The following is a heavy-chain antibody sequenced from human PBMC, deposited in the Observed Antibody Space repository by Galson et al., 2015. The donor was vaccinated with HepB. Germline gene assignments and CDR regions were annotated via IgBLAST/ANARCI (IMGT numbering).Heavy chain of an antibody. CDR1: GGTFSSYA. CDR2: IIPIFGTA. V-gene: IGHV1-69*06. Sequence: SVKVSCKASGGTFSSYAISWVRQAPGQGLEWMGGIIPIFGTANYAQKSQGRVTITADKSTSTAYMELSSLRSEDTAVYYCARELLEWLSHQTYYYYGMDVWGQGTTVTVSS. D-gene: IGHD3-3*01. J-gene: IGHJ6*02. CDR3: ARELLEWLSHQTYYYYGMDV.